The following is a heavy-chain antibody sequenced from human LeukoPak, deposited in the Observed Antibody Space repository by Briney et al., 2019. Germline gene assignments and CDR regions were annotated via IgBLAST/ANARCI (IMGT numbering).Heavy chain of an antibody. CDR2: INHSGST. Sequence: PSETLSLTCAVYGGSFSGYYWSWIRQPPGKGLEWIGEINHSGSTNYNPSLKSRVTISVDTSKNQFSLKLSSVTAADTAVYYCARGLGATGTLIDYWGQGTLVTVSS. V-gene: IGHV4-34*01. J-gene: IGHJ4*02. CDR3: ARGLGATGTLIDY. D-gene: IGHD1-1*01. CDR1: GGSFSGYY.